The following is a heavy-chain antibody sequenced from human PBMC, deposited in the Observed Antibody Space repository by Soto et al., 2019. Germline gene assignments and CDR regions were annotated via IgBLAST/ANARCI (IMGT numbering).Heavy chain of an antibody. J-gene: IGHJ6*02. V-gene: IGHV3-9*01. CDR2: ISWNSGSI. D-gene: IGHD5-18*01. CDR1: GFTFDDYA. CDR3: AKDLSSGGYSYGYDGGVEYYYYGMDV. Sequence: SLRLSCAASGFTFDDYAMHWVRQAPGKGLEWVSGISWNSGSIGYADSVKGRFTISRDNAKNSLYLQMNSLRAEDTALYYCAKDLSSGGYSYGYDGGVEYYYYGMDVWGQGTTVTVSS.